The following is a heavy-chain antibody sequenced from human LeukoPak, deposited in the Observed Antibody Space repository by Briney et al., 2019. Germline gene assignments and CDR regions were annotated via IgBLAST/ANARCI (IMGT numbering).Heavy chain of an antibody. V-gene: IGHV1/OR15-3*02. CDR1: GYTFTGYY. CDR3: VRTPPNWGADY. CDR2: INAGNGNT. D-gene: IGHD7-27*01. J-gene: IGHJ4*02. Sequence: ASVKVSCKASGYTFTGYYMHWVRQAPGQRLEWMGWINAGNGNTEYSQKFQGRVTITRDTSASTAYMELSSLRSEDTAVYYCVRTPPNWGADYWGQGTLVTVSS.